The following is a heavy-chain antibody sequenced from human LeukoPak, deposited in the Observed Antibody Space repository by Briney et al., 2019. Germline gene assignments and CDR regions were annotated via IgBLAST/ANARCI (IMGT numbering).Heavy chain of an antibody. J-gene: IGHJ4*02. V-gene: IGHV3-48*04. CDR1: GFAFSSKS. Sequence: GGSLRLSCAASGFAFSSKSMNWVRQAPGKGLEWVSYISTSSDSMQYADSVKGRFTISRDNAENSLWLQMNSLRAEDTAVYYCARGLDSRTSDLGPDYWGQGTLVTVSS. CDR3: ARGLDSRTSDLGPDY. CDR2: ISTSSDSM. D-gene: IGHD3/OR15-3a*01.